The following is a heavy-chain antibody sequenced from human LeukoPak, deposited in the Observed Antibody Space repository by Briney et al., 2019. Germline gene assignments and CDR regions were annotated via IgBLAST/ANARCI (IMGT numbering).Heavy chain of an antibody. J-gene: IGHJ4*02. D-gene: IGHD1-26*01. Sequence: SETLSLTYTVSGGSIRSYYWSWIRQPPGKGLEWIGYIYYSGSTKYNPSLKSRATISEDTSKNQFSLKLSSVTAADTAVYYCATGSHYFDYWGQGTLVTVSS. CDR2: IYYSGST. CDR1: GGSIRSYY. CDR3: ATGSHYFDY. V-gene: IGHV4-59*08.